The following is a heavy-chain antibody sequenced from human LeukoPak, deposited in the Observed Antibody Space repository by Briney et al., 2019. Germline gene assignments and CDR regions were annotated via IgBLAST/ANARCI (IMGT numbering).Heavy chain of an antibody. CDR1: GFTFSSYA. CDR2: ISGSGGST. V-gene: IGHV3-23*01. Sequence: GSLRLSCAASGFTFSSYAMSWVRQAPGKGLERVSAISGSGGSTYYADSVKGRFTISRDNSKNTLYLQMNSLRAEDTAVYYCAKSGSVTCSGGSCYFNWFDPWGQGTLVTVSS. J-gene: IGHJ5*02. CDR3: AKSGSVTCSGGSCYFNWFDP. D-gene: IGHD2-15*01.